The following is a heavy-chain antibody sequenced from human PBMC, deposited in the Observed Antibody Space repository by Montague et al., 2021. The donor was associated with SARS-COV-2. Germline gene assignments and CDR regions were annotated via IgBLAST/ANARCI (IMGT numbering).Heavy chain of an antibody. CDR3: ARGRQPVVVPGAGPAGRAFDI. D-gene: IGHD2-2*01. Sequence: SETLSLTCAISGGSFSNYYWSWIRQPPGKGLEWIGEVNQSGTTIYNPSVKSGVTISEDTSKNQFYLRSNSVTAADTAVYYCARGRQPVVVPGAGPAGRAFDIWGQGTVVTVSS. CDR2: VNQSGTT. V-gene: IGHV4-34*01. J-gene: IGHJ3*02. CDR1: GGSFSNYY.